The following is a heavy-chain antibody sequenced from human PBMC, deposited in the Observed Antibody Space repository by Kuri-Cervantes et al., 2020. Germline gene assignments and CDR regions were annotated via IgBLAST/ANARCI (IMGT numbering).Heavy chain of an antibody. D-gene: IGHD3-16*02. CDR1: GFTFSSYG. Sequence: GESLKISCAASGFTFSSYGMNWVRQAPGKGLEWVSAISGSGNTNYAESAKGWFTISRDNSKNTLYLQMNSLRSDDTAVYYCARDRSDLFDYWGQGTLVTVSS. CDR2: ISGSGNT. J-gene: IGHJ4*02. V-gene: IGHV3-23*01. CDR3: ARDRSDLFDY.